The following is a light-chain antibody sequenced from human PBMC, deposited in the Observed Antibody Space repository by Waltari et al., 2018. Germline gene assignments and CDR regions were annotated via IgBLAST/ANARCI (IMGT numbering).Light chain of an antibody. CDR1: NSNIGSNT. V-gene: IGLV1-36*01. CDR2: SND. Sequence: QSVLTQPPSASEAARKSVTISCSGTNSNIGSNTVSWYQQFPETTPKLLIFSNDRRAPGVSARFSGSKSGTSASLAIIGLQTEDEADYYCAAWDNSLRGWVFGGGTRLTVL. CDR3: AAWDNSLRGWV. J-gene: IGLJ3*02.